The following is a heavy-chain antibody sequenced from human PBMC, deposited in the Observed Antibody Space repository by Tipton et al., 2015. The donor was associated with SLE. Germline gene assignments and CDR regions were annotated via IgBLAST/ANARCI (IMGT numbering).Heavy chain of an antibody. CDR1: GGSFSGYH. CDR2: IADTGSP. V-gene: IGHV4-34*01. J-gene: IGHJ6*02. Sequence: LRLSCAVYGGSFSGYHWTWIRQPPGQGLEWIGEIADTGSPNYNPSLKSRVTISLDTSKSQFSLKLSSVTAADAAIYYCAGAVGTAAGLRDYWGQGTLVTVSSGMDVWGQGTTVTVSS. CDR3: AGAVGTAAGLRDYWGQGTLVTVSSGMDV. D-gene: IGHD6-13*01.